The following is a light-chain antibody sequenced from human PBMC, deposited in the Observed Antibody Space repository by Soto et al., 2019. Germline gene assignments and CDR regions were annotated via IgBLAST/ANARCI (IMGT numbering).Light chain of an antibody. Sequence: QSALTQPASVSGSPGQSITISCTGTSSDVGGYNYVYWYQHHPGKAPKLMIYDVSNRPSGVSNRFSGSKSGNTASLTISGLQAEDEADYYCSSYTSSSTRHVVFGGGTKLTVL. CDR1: SSDVGGYNY. CDR2: DVS. J-gene: IGLJ2*01. V-gene: IGLV2-14*03. CDR3: SSYTSSSTRHVV.